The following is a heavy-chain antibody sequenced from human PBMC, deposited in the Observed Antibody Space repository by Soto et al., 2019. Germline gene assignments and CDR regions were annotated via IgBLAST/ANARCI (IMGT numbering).Heavy chain of an antibody. D-gene: IGHD3-22*01. CDR2: IFHTGST. V-gene: IGHV4-38-2*02. CDR3: AREDYYDGTGYYYFFEP. CDR1: GYYIVSGCC. J-gene: IGHJ5*02. Sequence: SVTLSVTCAVSGYYIVSGCCWGWIKQPPGKGLEWMGSIFHTGSTYDNPSLKSRVTISVDTSKNHFSLKLNSVTAADTAIYYCAREDYYDGTGYYYFFEPWGQGTLVTVSS.